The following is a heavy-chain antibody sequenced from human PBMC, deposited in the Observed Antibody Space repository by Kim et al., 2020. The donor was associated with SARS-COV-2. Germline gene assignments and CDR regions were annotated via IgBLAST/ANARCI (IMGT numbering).Heavy chain of an antibody. CDR1: GFTFSNYA. V-gene: IGHV3-23*01. J-gene: IGHJ6*01. CDR3: ARELGAYDSSGYYLDIYSHGMGS. Sequence: GGSLRLSCAASGFTFSNYAMSWVRQAPGKGLEWVSAISSSGSSTYYADSVKGRFTISRDKSKNTLYLQMNSLRAEDTAVYYCARELGAYDSSGYYLDIYSHGMGSWGEGAT. D-gene: IGHD3-22*01. CDR2: ISSSGSST.